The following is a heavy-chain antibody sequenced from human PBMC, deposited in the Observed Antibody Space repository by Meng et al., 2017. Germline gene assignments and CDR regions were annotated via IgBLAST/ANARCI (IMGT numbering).Heavy chain of an antibody. V-gene: IGHV6-1*01. CDR2: TFYRSKWYK. CDR3: ARGLGNAFDI. Sequence: QGTLQQSGPGLVKPSQTLSLTCAISGDSVSSNSVAWHWISQSPSRGLEWLGRTFYRSKWYKDFALSLKSRITINPDTSKNQFSLQLNSVTPEDTAVYYCARGLGNAFDIWGQGTLVTVSS. J-gene: IGHJ3*02. CDR1: GDSVSSNSVA.